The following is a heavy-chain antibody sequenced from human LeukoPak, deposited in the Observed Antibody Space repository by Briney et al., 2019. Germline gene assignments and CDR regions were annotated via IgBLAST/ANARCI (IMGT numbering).Heavy chain of an antibody. CDR2: IYYSGST. CDR3: AREVKSSTITMVRRVIDPGYFDY. J-gene: IGHJ4*02. V-gene: IGHV4-39*02. D-gene: IGHD3-10*01. CDR1: GGSISRSSYY. Sequence: SETLSLTCTVSGGSISRSSYYWGWIRQPPGKRLEWIGSIYYSGSTYYNPSLKSRVTISEDTSKNQFPLKLSSVTAADTALYYCAREVKSSTITMVRRVIDPGYFDYWGQGTLVTVSS.